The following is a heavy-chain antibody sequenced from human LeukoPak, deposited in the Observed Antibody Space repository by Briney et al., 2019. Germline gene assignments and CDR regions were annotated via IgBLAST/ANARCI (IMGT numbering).Heavy chain of an antibody. Sequence: SETLSLTCTVSGGSISSGSYYWSWLRQPAGTGLEWVGRIYTSGSTNYNPSLKSRVTISVDTSKNQFSLKLSSVTAADTAVYYCASDNYGMDVWGQGTTVTVSS. CDR1: GGSISSGSYY. CDR2: IYTSGST. V-gene: IGHV4-61*02. J-gene: IGHJ6*02. CDR3: ASDNYGMDV.